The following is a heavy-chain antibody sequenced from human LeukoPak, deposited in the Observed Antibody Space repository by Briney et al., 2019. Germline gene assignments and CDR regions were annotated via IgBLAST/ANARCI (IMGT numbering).Heavy chain of an antibody. CDR1: GYTFTSYG. V-gene: IGHV1-18*01. CDR3: ARDGGQYCSSTSCYGDDDY. J-gene: IGHJ4*02. D-gene: IGHD2-2*01. CDR2: ISAYNGNT. Sequence: GASVKVSCKASGYTFTSYGISWVQQAPGQGLEWMGWISAYNGNTNYAQKLQGRVTMTTDTSTSTAYMELRSLRSDDTAVYYCARDGGQYCSSTSCYGDDDYWGQGTLVTVSS.